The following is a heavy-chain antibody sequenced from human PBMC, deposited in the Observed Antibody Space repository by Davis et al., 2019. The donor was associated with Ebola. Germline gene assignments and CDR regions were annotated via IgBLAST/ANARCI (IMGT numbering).Heavy chain of an antibody. J-gene: IGHJ4*02. V-gene: IGHV3-21*04. CDR2: ISGSGGST. CDR1: GFTFSNAW. CDR3: ARRADY. Sequence: GGSLRLSCAASGFTFSNAWMNWVRQAPGKGLEWVSAISGSGGSTYYADSVKGRFTISRDNAKNSLYLQMNSLRAEDTAVYYCARRADYWGQGTLVTVSS.